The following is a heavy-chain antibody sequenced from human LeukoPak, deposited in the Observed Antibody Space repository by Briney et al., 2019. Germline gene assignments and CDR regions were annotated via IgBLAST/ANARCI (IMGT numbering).Heavy chain of an antibody. CDR1: GFTFSSFW. D-gene: IGHD4/OR15-4a*01. V-gene: IGHV3-7*01. CDR3: ARDDYGDHGAFDI. J-gene: IGHJ3*02. Sequence: PGGSLRLSCAASGFTFSSFWMSWVRHAPGKGLEWVANIKPDGTENYCVDSVRGRFTISRDNTKNSLYLQMNSLRAEDTAVYYCARDDYGDHGAFDIWGQGTMVTVSS. CDR2: IKPDGTEN.